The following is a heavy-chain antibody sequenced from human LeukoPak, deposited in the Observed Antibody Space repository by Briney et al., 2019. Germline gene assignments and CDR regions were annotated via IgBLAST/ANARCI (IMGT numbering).Heavy chain of an antibody. J-gene: IGHJ4*02. D-gene: IGHD5/OR15-5a*01. V-gene: IGHV3-74*03. CDR2: ISDDGSIT. CDR1: GVSFSRDW. CDR3: VRRYYEYNVYDRHFDF. Sequence: GGSLRLSCAASGVSFSRDWRHWVRQAPGKGLVWVSRISDDGSITTYADSVQGRFTISSDNAKSTVFLQMYSLGVEDAAVYFCVRRYYEYNVYDRHFDFWGQGIVVTVSS.